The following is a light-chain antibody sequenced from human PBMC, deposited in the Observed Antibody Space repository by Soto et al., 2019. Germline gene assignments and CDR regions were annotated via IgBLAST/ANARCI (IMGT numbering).Light chain of an antibody. CDR2: EVS. Sequence: QSALTQPASVSGSPGQSITISCTGTSSDVGGYNYVSWYQQHPGKAPKLMIYEVSNRPSGVSNRFSGSKSGNTASLASSGLQAEGEVDYYCSSYTSSSPVFGGGAKLTVL. J-gene: IGLJ2*01. CDR3: SSYTSSSPV. V-gene: IGLV2-14*01. CDR1: SSDVGGYNY.